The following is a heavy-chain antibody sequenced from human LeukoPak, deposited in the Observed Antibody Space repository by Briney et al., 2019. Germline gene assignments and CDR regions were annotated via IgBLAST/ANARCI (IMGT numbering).Heavy chain of an antibody. Sequence: GRSLRLSCAASGFTFSSYAMHWVRQAPGKGLEWVAVISYDGRNKYYADSVKGRFTISRDNSKNTLYLQVNSLRAEDTAVYYCARGPPPYYGMDVWGQGTTVTVSS. J-gene: IGHJ6*02. CDR2: ISYDGRNK. CDR3: ARGPPPYYGMDV. V-gene: IGHV3-30*04. CDR1: GFTFSSYA.